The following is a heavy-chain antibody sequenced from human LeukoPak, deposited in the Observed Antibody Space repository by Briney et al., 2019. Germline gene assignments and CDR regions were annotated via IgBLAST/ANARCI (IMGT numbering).Heavy chain of an antibody. CDR1: GFTFSSYW. V-gene: IGHV3-15*01. J-gene: IGHJ4*02. CDR2: IKSKTNGATT. D-gene: IGHD3-10*01. CDR3: TTGALGV. Sequence: PGGSLRLSCAASGFTFSSYWMSWVRQAPGKGLEWVGRIKSKTNGATTDYATPVKDRFTISRDDSKNMLYLQMNSLKTEDTAVYYCTTGALGVWGQGTLVTVSS.